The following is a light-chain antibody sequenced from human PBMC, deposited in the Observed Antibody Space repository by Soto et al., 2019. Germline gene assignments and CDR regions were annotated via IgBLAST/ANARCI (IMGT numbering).Light chain of an antibody. CDR3: HQYNNWPPEET. V-gene: IGKV3-15*01. Sequence: EIVMTQSPATLSVSPGERATLSCRASQSVSSNLAWYQQKPGQAPRLLIYDASTRATGIPARFSGSGSGTEFTLTISSLQSEDFAVYYCHQYNNWPPEETFGQGTKVEIK. J-gene: IGKJ1*01. CDR2: DAS. CDR1: QSVSSN.